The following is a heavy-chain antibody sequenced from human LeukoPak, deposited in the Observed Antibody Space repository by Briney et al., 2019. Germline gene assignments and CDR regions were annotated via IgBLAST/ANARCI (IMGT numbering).Heavy chain of an antibody. J-gene: IGHJ3*02. CDR3: ARDRPDSSSSWSPGAFDI. CDR1: GFTVSSNY. V-gene: IGHV3-66*01. Sequence: GGSLRLSCAASGFTVSSNYMSWVRQAPGKGLEWVSVIYSGGSTYYADSVKGRFTISRDNSKNTLYLQMNSLRAEDTAVYYCARDRPDSSSSWSPGAFDIWGQGTMVTVSS. D-gene: IGHD6-13*01. CDR2: IYSGGST.